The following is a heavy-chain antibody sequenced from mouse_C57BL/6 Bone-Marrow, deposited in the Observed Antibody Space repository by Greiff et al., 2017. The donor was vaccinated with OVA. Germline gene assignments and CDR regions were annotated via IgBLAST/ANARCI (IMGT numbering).Heavy chain of an antibody. J-gene: IGHJ3*01. Sequence: QVQLQQPGAELVKPGASVKLSCKASGYTFTSYWMHWVKQRPGQGLEWIGMIHPNSGSTNYNEKFTSKATLTVDKSSSTAYMQLSSRTSEDSAVYYCARSGYGSSPRFAYWGQGTLVTVSA. CDR2: IHPNSGST. D-gene: IGHD1-1*01. CDR1: GYTFTSYW. CDR3: ARSGYGSSPRFAY. V-gene: IGHV1-64*01.